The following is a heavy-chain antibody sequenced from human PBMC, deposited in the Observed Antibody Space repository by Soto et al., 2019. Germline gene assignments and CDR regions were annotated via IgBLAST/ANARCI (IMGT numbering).Heavy chain of an antibody. J-gene: IGHJ3*02. CDR2: IYYSGST. D-gene: IGHD1-1*01. CDR1: GGSIGSGGYY. V-gene: IGHV4-31*03. CDR3: AIQPHLAGTPTAIAI. Sequence: SETLSLTCTVSGGSIGSGGYYWSWVRQHPGKGLEWIGYIYYSGSTYYNPSLKSRVTISVDTSKNQFSLKLSSVTAADTAVYYCAIQPHLAGTPTAIAIWGQGTMVSVSS.